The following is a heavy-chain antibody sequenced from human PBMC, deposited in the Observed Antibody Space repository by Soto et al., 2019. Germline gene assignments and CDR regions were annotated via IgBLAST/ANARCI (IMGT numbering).Heavy chain of an antibody. CDR2: ISGSGGST. CDR3: AKEAPVYSSSSKRFDY. J-gene: IGHJ4*02. V-gene: IGHV3-23*01. Sequence: GVLRLSCATSGFDFGDYALTWVRQAPGRGLEWVSAISGSGGSTYYADSVKGRFTISRDNSKNTLYLQMNSLRAEDTAVYYCAKEAPVYSSSSKRFDYWGQGTLVTVSS. CDR1: GFDFGDYA. D-gene: IGHD6-6*01.